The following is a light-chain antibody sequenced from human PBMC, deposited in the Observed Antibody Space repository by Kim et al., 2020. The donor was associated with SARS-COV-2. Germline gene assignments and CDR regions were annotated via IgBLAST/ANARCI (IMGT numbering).Light chain of an antibody. CDR3: QARDSSTFYV. CDR1: KLGDKY. CDR2: QDS. V-gene: IGLV3-1*01. J-gene: IGLJ1*01. Sequence: SYELTQPPSVSVSPGQTASITCSGDKLGDKYACWYQQKPGQSPVLVIYQDSKRPSGIPERFSGSNSGNTATLTISGTQAMDEADYYCQARDSSTFYVFGT.